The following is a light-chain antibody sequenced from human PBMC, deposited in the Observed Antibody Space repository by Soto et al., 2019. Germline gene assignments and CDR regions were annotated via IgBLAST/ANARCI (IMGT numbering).Light chain of an antibody. CDR2: GVN. CDR3: MSYIASTTTHWV. Sequence: QSVLTQPASVSGSPGQSITISCTGTSIDVGHPYNYVSWYQQYPGKAPKLLILGVNNRPSGISGRFSGSKSGNTASLTISGLQPEDEADYYCMSYIASTTTHWVLGGGTKLTVL. J-gene: IGLJ3*02. CDR1: SIDVGHPYNY. V-gene: IGLV2-14*03.